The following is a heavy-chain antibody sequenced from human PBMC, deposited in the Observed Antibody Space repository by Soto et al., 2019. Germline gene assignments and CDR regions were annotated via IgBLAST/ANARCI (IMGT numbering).Heavy chain of an antibody. CDR2: IYPGDSDT. CDR1: GYTFTNYW. J-gene: IGHJ6*02. V-gene: IGHV5-51*01. Sequence: GESLKISCKGSGYTFTNYWIGWVRQMPGKGLEWMGIIYPGDSDTKYNPSFQGQVTISADKSITTTYLQWSSLKASDTTIYYCAASIFYYGMDVWGQGTTVTVSS. CDR3: AASIFYYGMDV.